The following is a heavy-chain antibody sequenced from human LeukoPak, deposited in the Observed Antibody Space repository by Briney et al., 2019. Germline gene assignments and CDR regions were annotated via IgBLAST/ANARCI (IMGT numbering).Heavy chain of an antibody. Sequence: GGSLRLSCAASGFTFSSYAMSWVRQAPGKGLECVSGISAGGGSTYYADSVKGRLTVSRDNSKNTLYLQMNSLRAEDTAVFYCARDGPTGAFDIRGQGTMVTVSS. J-gene: IGHJ3*02. CDR2: ISAGGGST. V-gene: IGHV3-23*01. CDR1: GFTFSSYA. D-gene: IGHD4-17*01. CDR3: ARDGPTGAFDI.